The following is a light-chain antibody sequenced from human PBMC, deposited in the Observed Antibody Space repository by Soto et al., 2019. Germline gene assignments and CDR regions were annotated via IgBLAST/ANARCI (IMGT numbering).Light chain of an antibody. J-gene: IGKJ1*01. CDR3: QNYNSAPWT. CDR2: VAS. V-gene: IGKV1-27*01. CDR1: QGIRNY. Sequence: IQMTQSPSSLSASVGDRVTITCRASQGIRNYLAWYQQKPGKVPKLLIYVASTLQSGVPSRSSGSGSGTDFTLSISSLQSEDVATYYCQNYNSAPWTFGQGTKVEIK.